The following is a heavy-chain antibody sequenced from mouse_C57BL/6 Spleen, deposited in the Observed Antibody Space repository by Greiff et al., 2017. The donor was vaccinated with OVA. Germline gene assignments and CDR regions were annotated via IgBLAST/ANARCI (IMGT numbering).Heavy chain of an antibody. J-gene: IGHJ2*01. Sequence: QVQLQQPGAELVRPGTSVKLSCKASGYTFTSYWMHWVKQRPGQGLEWIGVIDPSDSYTNYNQKFKGKATLTVDTSSSTAYMQLSSLTSEDSAVYYWARTYSHYLDYWGQGTTLTVSS. D-gene: IGHD2-10*01. V-gene: IGHV1-59*01. CDR3: ARTYSHYLDY. CDR2: IDPSDSYT. CDR1: GYTFTSYW.